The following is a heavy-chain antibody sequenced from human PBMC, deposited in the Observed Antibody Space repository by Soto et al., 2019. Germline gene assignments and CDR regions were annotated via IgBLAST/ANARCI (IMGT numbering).Heavy chain of an antibody. V-gene: IGHV3-73*01. D-gene: IGHD1-26*01. CDR2: IRSKAKDYAT. CDR1: GFNFSVSS. CDR3: AIEGAGFGQ. Sequence: EVQLGESGGGLVQPGGSVKLSCAASGFNFSVSSMHWVRQASGKGLEWVGRIRSKAKDYATAYAESVKGRFAISRDDLKNTMYLQMSSLRTEDTAMYYCAIEGAGFGQWGQGTLVTVSS. J-gene: IGHJ4*02.